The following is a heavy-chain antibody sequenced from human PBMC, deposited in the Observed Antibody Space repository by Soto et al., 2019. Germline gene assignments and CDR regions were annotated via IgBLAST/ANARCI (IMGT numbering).Heavy chain of an antibody. CDR2: IYWDDDK. CDR1: GFSLSTSGVG. CDR3: AHVRSSGGSSPFDY. J-gene: IGHJ4*02. V-gene: IGHV2-5*02. D-gene: IGHD2-15*01. Sequence: QITLKESGPTLVKPTQTLTLTCTFSGFSLSTSGVGVGWIRQPPGKALEWPALIYWDDDKRYSPSLKSRLTISKDTSKNQVVLTMTNMDPVDTATYYCAHVRSSGGSSPFDYWGQGTLVTVSS.